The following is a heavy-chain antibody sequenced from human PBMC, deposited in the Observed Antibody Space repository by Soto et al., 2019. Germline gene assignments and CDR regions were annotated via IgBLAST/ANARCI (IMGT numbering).Heavy chain of an antibody. CDR2: ISGSGGST. J-gene: IGHJ4*02. CDR3: AKDSRTTPIFIVVVTAIPTYFDY. V-gene: IGHV3-23*01. CDR1: GFTFSSYA. D-gene: IGHD2-21*02. Sequence: PGGSLRLSCAASGFTFSSYAMSWVRQAPGKGLEWVSAISGSGGSTYYADSVKGRFTISRDNSKNTLYLQMNSLRAEDTAVYYCAKDSRTTPIFIVVVTAIPTYFDYWGQGTLVTVSS.